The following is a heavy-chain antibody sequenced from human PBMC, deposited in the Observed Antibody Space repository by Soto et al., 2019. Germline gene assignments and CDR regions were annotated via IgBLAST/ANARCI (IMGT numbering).Heavy chain of an antibody. CDR3: ARGYYHDSSGYSQQYYFDS. D-gene: IGHD3-22*01. Sequence: SETLSLTCTVSGGSISSYYWSWIRQPPGKGLEWIGYIYYSGSTNYNPTLKSRVTISVDTSKNQFSVKLSSVTAADTAVYYCARGYYHDSSGYSQQYYFDSWGQGTLVTVSS. J-gene: IGHJ4*02. CDR1: GGSISSYY. CDR2: IYYSGST. V-gene: IGHV4-59*01.